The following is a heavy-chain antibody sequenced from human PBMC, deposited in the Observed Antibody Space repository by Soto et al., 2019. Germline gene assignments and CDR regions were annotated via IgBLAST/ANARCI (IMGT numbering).Heavy chain of an antibody. D-gene: IGHD3-22*01. V-gene: IGHV3-30-3*01. J-gene: IGHJ4*02. CDR3: ARVPFPFYYDSSGPQISVGY. Sequence: DLVESGGVVVQPGRSHRLSCVVSAASGYTFRNYAIHWVRQAPGKGLEWVAVISYDGSNKYYADSVRGRFTISRDNSKNRLYLQMNSLRAEDTAVYYCARVPFPFYYDSSGPQISVGYRGQGALVTVSS. CDR2: ISYDGSNK. CDR1: GYTFRNYA.